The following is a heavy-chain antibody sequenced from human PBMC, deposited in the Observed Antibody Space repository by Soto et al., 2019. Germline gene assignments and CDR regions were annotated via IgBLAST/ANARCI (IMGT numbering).Heavy chain of an antibody. V-gene: IGHV1-2*02. J-gene: IGHJ4*02. CDR1: GYTFIYY. CDR3: GRGGSWYEY. D-gene: IGHD6-13*01. CDR2: INPTNGGT. Sequence: QVQLVQSGAEVKKPGASVKVSCKASGYTFIYYMHWMRQAPGQGLEWLGWINPTNGGTNYAPKFQSRVTMTRDTSITTVYLELSSLRSDDTAGYYCGRGGSWYEYWGQGTLVTVSS.